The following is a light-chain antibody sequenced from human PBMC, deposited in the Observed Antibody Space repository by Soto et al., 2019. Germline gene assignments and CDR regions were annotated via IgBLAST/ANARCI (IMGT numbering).Light chain of an antibody. V-gene: IGKV3-20*01. CDR2: GAS. J-gene: IGKJ2*01. CDR1: QSVGDNY. Sequence: EIVLTQSPGTLSLSPGERATLSCRASQSVGDNYLTWYQQKPGQAPRLLVYGASSRATGIPDRFSGSGSGTDFTLTISRLESDDFAVYYCQQYGNSPFTFGQRTKLEVK. CDR3: QQYGNSPFT.